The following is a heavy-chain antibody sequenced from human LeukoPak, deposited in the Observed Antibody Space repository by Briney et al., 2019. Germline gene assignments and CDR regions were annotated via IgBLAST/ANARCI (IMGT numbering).Heavy chain of an antibody. V-gene: IGHV1-2*02. CDR3: ARGPGLLWFGEPYYYYYYYMDV. CDR2: INPNSGGT. Sequence: ASVKVSCKASGYTFTGYYMHWVRQAPGQGLEWMGWINPNSGGTNYAQKFQGRVTMTRDTSISTAYMELSRLRSDDTAVYYCARGPGLLWFGEPYYYYYYYMDVWGKGTTVTVSS. J-gene: IGHJ6*03. D-gene: IGHD3-10*01. CDR1: GYTFTGYY.